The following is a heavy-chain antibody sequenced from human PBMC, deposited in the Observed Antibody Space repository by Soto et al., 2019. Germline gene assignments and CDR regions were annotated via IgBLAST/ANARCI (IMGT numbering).Heavy chain of an antibody. V-gene: IGHV1-2*02. CDR3: ARGTTAWAAAGHNWFDS. J-gene: IGHJ5*01. CDR1: GYTFTCYY. D-gene: IGHD6-13*01. Sequence: GXSVQDSCKASGYTFTCYYMHLVRQAPGQGLEWMGWINPNSGGTNYSQKFQGRVTMTRDTSISTAYMELSRLRSDDTAVYYCARGTTAWAAAGHNWFDSWGQGTLVTVSS. CDR2: INPNSGGT.